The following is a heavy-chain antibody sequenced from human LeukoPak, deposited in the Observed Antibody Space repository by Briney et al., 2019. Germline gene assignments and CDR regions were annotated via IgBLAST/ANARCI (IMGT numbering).Heavy chain of an antibody. CDR3: AKGDFRGYYGRDQFDF. Sequence: GGSLRLSCAASGFTVNKYGMHWVRQAPGKGLEWVSFIRFDGGNEYYAESVKGRFTVSRDNSKNTLYLQMNRLRAEDSALYYCAKGDFRGYYGRDQFDFWGQGTLVTVPS. D-gene: IGHD4-17*01. J-gene: IGHJ4*02. CDR1: GFTVNKYG. CDR2: IRFDGGNE. V-gene: IGHV3-30*02.